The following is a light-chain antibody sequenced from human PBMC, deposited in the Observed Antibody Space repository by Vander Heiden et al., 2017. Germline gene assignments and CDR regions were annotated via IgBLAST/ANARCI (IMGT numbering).Light chain of an antibody. CDR3: QQYPSPPVT. V-gene: IGKV4-1*01. CDR2: WAS. J-gene: IGKJ4*01. CDR1: HSVLDSSNNKNY. Sequence: DIVMTQSPDSLAVSLGATATINCKSSHSVLDSSNNKNYLAWYQQKPGQPPKMLIYWASTRESGVPDRFSASGSGTDFTLTISSLQAEDVAVYYCQQYPSPPVTFGGGTKVEIK.